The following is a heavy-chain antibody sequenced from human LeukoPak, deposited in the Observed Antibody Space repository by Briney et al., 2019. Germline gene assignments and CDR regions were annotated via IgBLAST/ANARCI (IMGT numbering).Heavy chain of an antibody. Sequence: GKSLRLSCAASGFSFSNSGMNWVRQAPGKGLEWVAVIWYDGTNQHYADSVKGRFTISRDNSKNTLYLQMNSLRAEDTAVYYCAKEAPSSIAALLSWGQGTLVTVSS. CDR2: IWYDGTNQ. V-gene: IGHV3-33*06. J-gene: IGHJ4*02. CDR1: GFSFSNSG. CDR3: AKEAPSSIAALLS. D-gene: IGHD6-6*01.